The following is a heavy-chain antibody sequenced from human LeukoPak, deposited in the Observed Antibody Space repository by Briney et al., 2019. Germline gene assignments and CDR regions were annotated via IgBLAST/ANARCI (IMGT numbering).Heavy chain of an antibody. J-gene: IGHJ5*02. Sequence: SETLSLTCAVYGGSFSGYYWSWIRQPPGKGLEWIGEINHSGSTNYNPSLKSRVTMSVDTSKNQFSLKLSSVTAADTAVYYCARGQPWFDPWGQGTLVTVSS. V-gene: IGHV4-34*01. CDR2: INHSGST. CDR3: ARGQPWFDP. CDR1: GGSFSGYY. D-gene: IGHD2-2*01.